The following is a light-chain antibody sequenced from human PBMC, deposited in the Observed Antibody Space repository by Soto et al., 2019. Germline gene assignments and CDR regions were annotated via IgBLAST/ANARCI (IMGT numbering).Light chain of an antibody. CDR2: EVS. CDR3: CSYAGSSTPWV. CDR1: SSDVGSYNL. V-gene: IGLV2-23*02. J-gene: IGLJ7*01. Sequence: QSALTQPASVSGSPGQSITISCTGTSSDVGSYNLVSWYQQHPGKAPKLMIYEVSKRPSGVSNRFSGSKSGNTASLTISGLQAEDEADYYCCSYAGSSTPWVFGGGTQLTGL.